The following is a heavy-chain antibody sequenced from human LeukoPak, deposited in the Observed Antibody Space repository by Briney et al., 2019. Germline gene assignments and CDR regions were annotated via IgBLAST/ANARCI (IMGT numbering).Heavy chain of an antibody. CDR1: GFTFSKVY. J-gene: IGHJ4*02. Sequence: PGGAPRVSCAASGFTFSKVYMSWVREAPRKGLEWVGRIKSKTDGGTADYAAPVTGRFTISRDDSKNTVYLQMNSLKIEDTGVYYCLTTRWGQGTLVTVSS. CDR3: LTTR. CDR2: IKSKTDGGTA. V-gene: IGHV3-15*01.